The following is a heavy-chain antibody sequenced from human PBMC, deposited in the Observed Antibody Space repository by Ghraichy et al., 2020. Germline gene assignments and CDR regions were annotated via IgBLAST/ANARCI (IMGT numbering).Heavy chain of an antibody. J-gene: IGHJ2*01. CDR2: IYWDDDK. Sequence: SGPTLVKPTQTLTLTCTFSGFSLSTSGVGVGWIRQPPGKALEWLALIYWDDDKRYSPSLKSRLTITKDTSKNQVVLTMTNMDPVDTATYYCAHLYYYDSSGYFDWYFDLWGRGTLVTVSS. CDR1: GFSLSTSGVG. CDR3: AHLYYYDSSGYFDWYFDL. D-gene: IGHD3-22*01. V-gene: IGHV2-5*02.